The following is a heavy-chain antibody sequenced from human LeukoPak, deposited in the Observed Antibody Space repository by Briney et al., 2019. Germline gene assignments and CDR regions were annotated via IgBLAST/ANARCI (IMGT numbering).Heavy chain of an antibody. CDR3: AKRDYDFWSGPKDAFDI. D-gene: IGHD3-3*01. V-gene: IGHV3-33*05. Sequence: SGGSLRLSCAASGFTFSSYGMHWVRQAPGKGLEWVAVISYDGSNKYYADSVKGRFTISRDNSKNTLYLQMNSLRAEDTAVYYCAKRDYDFWSGPKDAFDIWGQGTMVTVSS. CDR1: GFTFSSYG. CDR2: ISYDGSNK. J-gene: IGHJ3*02.